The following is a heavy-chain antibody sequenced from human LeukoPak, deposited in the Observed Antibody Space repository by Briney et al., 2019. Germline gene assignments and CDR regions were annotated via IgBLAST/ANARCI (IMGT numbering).Heavy chain of an antibody. Sequence: GGSLRLSCAASGFTFSSYGMSWVRQAPGKGLEWVSAISGSGGSTYYADSVKGRFTISRDNSKNTLYLQMNSLRAEDTAVYYCAKRKLSDYGVYEKTGNWYFDLWGRGTLVTVSS. D-gene: IGHD4-17*01. CDR1: GFTFSSYG. J-gene: IGHJ2*01. V-gene: IGHV3-23*01. CDR2: ISGSGGST. CDR3: AKRKLSDYGVYEKTGNWYFDL.